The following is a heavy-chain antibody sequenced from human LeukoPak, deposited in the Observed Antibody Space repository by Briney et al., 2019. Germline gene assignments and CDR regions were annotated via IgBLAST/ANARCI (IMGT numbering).Heavy chain of an antibody. CDR1: GFTFSSYW. J-gene: IGHJ6*03. Sequence: PGGSLRLSCAASGFTFSSYWMHWVRQAQGKGLVWVSRINSDGSSTSYADSVKGRFTISRDNAKNTLYLQMNSLRAEDTAVYYCARDGVVVVINCYYYYMDVWGKGTTVTISS. CDR2: INSDGSST. D-gene: IGHD3-22*01. V-gene: IGHV3-74*01. CDR3: ARDGVVVVINCYYYYMDV.